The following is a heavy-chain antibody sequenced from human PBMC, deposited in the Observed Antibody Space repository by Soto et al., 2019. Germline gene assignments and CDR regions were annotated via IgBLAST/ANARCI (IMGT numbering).Heavy chain of an antibody. V-gene: IGHV3-21*01. Sequence: GGSLRLSCAASGFTFSSYSMNWVRQAPGKGLEWVSSISSSSSYIYYADSVKGRFTISRDNAKNSLYLQMNSRRAEDTAVYYCARGPRRWFGELTQSDTWFDPWGQGTLVTVSS. CDR1: GFTFSSYS. J-gene: IGHJ5*02. CDR2: ISSSSSYI. D-gene: IGHD3-10*01. CDR3: ARGPRRWFGELTQSDTWFDP.